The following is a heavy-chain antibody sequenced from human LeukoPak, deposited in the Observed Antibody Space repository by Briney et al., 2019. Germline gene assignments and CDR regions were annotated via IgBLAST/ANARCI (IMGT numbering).Heavy chain of an antibody. V-gene: IGHV4-30-4*08. Sequence: SETLSLTCTVSGGSISSGDYYWSWIRQPPGTGLEWIGYIYYSGSTYYNPSLKSRVTISVDTSKNQFSLKLSSVTAADTAVYYCAGSLDYGGNPALDYWGQGTLVTVSS. CDR3: AGSLDYGGNPALDY. CDR2: IYYSGST. J-gene: IGHJ4*02. CDR1: GGSISSGDYY. D-gene: IGHD4-23*01.